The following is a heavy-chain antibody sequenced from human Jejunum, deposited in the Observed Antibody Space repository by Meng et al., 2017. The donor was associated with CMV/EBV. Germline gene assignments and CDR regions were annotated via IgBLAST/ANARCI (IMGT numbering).Heavy chain of an antibody. CDR3: ARGAELGYCSSTSCYGELFQH. D-gene: IGHD2-2*01. CDR1: GYY. Sequence: GYYWSWIRQPPGKGLEWIGEINHSGSTNYNPSLKSRVTISVDTSKNQFSLKLSSVTAADTAVYYCARGAELGYCSSTSCYGELFQHWGQGTLVTVSS. J-gene: IGHJ1*01. V-gene: IGHV4-34*01. CDR2: INHSGST.